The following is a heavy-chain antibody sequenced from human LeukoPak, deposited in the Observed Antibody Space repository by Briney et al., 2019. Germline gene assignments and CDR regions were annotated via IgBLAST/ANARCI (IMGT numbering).Heavy chain of an antibody. Sequence: SETLSLTCRVSGGSISSYCWSWIPQPAGKGLEWIGRIYPSGSTNYNPSLKSRVTITIDKSKNQFSLRLTSVTAADPAVYYCARDRSGYSEYYFDYWGQGTLVSVSS. D-gene: IGHD5-12*01. V-gene: IGHV4-4*07. CDR2: IYPSGST. CDR3: ARDRSGYSEYYFDY. J-gene: IGHJ4*02. CDR1: GGSISSYC.